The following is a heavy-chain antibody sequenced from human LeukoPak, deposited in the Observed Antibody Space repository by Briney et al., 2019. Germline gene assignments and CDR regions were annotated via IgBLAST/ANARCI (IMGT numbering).Heavy chain of an antibody. CDR1: GGSISSYY. CDR3: ARVKQQLVRAYYFDY. V-gene: IGHV4-4*07. J-gene: IGHJ4*02. Sequence: SETLSLTCTVSGGSISSYYWSWIRQPAGKGLEWIGRIYTSGSTNYNPSLKGRVTMSVDTSKNQFSLKLSSVTAADTAVYYCARVKQQLVRAYYFDYWGQGTLVTVSS. D-gene: IGHD6-13*01. CDR2: IYTSGST.